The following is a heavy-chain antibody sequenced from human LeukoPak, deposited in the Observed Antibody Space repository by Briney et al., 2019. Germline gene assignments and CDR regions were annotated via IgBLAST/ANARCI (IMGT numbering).Heavy chain of an antibody. CDR2: ISGSGGST. CDR1: GFTFSSHG. J-gene: IGHJ4*02. V-gene: IGHV3-23*01. CDR3: AKIDGEQQFDY. Sequence: GGTLRLSCAASGFTFSSHGMSWVRQAPGKGLEWVSAISGSGGSTYYADSVKGRFTISRDNSKNTLYLQMNSLRAEDTAVYYCAKIDGEQQFDYWGQGTLVTVSS. D-gene: IGHD6-13*01.